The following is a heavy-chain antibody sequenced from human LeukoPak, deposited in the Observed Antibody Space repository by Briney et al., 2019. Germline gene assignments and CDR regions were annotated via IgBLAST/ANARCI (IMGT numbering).Heavy chain of an antibody. Sequence: SVKVSCKASGGTFSSYAISWVRQAPGQGLEWMGRIIPILGIANYAQKFQGRVTITADKSTSTAYMELSSLRPEDTAVYYCARGDILTGYYRGYFDYWGQGTLVTVSS. CDR1: GGTFSSYA. D-gene: IGHD3-9*01. CDR2: IIPILGIA. V-gene: IGHV1-69*04. CDR3: ARGDILTGYYRGYFDY. J-gene: IGHJ4*02.